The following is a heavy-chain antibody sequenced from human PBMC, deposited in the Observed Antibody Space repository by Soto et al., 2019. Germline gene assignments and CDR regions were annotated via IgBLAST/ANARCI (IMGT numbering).Heavy chain of an antibody. CDR1: GFTFSSYG. V-gene: IGHV3-30*18. CDR2: ISYDGSNK. Sequence: PGGSLRLSCAASGFTFSSYGMHWVRQAPSKGLEWVAVISYDGSNKYYADSVKGRFTISRDNSKNTLYLQMNSLRAEDTAVYYCAKSPSGYYSFDYWGQGTLVTVSS. CDR3: AKSPSGYYSFDY. J-gene: IGHJ4*02. D-gene: IGHD3-22*01.